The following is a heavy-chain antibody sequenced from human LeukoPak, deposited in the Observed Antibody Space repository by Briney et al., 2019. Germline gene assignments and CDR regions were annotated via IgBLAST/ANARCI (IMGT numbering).Heavy chain of an antibody. Sequence: ASVKVSCKASGGTFSSYAISWVRQAPGQGHEWMGRIIPIFGTANYAQKFQGRVTITADKSTSTAYMELSSLRSEDTAVYYCARDSGYDFWSGYYTLLGYWGQGTLVTVSS. CDR3: ARDSGYDFWSGYYTLLGY. CDR1: GGTFSSYA. J-gene: IGHJ4*02. D-gene: IGHD3-3*01. CDR2: IIPIFGTA. V-gene: IGHV1-69*06.